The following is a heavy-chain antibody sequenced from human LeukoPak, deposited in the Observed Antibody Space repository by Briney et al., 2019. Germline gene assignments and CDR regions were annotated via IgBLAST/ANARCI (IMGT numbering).Heavy chain of an antibody. Sequence: PGGSLRLSCAASGFTFSSYAVSWVRQAPGKGLEWVSTISGSGGSTYYADSVKGRFTISRDNSENTLYLQMNSLRADDTAVYYCAKGLLNYYFAFDFWGQGTMVTVSS. CDR3: AKGLLNYYFAFDF. J-gene: IGHJ3*01. CDR1: GFTFSSYA. CDR2: ISGSGGST. V-gene: IGHV3-23*01. D-gene: IGHD1-7*01.